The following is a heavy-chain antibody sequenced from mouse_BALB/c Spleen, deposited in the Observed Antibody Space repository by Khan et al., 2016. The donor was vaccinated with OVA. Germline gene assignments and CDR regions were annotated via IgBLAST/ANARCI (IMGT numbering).Heavy chain of an antibody. CDR2: IWSDGST. V-gene: IGHV2-6-1*01. D-gene: IGHD2-4*01. CDR1: GFSLTNYG. Sequence: QVQLKQSGPGLVAPSQSLSITCTISGFSLTNYGVHWVRQPPGKGLEWLVVIWSDGSTTYNSPLKSRLTISKDNSKSQVFLKMNSLQTDDTAMYFCARQPYYHYNMMDDWGQGTSVTVSS. CDR3: ARQPYYHYNMMDD. J-gene: IGHJ4*01.